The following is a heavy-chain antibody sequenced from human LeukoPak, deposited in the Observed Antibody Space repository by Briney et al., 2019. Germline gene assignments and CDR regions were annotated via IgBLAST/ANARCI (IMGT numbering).Heavy chain of an antibody. Sequence: GGSLRLSCAASGFTFSSYAMHWVRQAPGKGLEWVAVISYDGSNKYYADSVKGRFTISRDNSKNPLYLQMNSLRAEDTAVYYCARGSWYGGSQYYFDYWGQGTLVTVSS. CDR2: ISYDGSNK. CDR3: ARGSWYGGSQYYFDY. CDR1: GFTFSSYA. J-gene: IGHJ4*02. V-gene: IGHV3-30-3*01. D-gene: IGHD1-26*01.